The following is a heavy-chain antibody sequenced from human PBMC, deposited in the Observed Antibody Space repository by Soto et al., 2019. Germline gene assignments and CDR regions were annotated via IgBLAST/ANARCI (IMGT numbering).Heavy chain of an antibody. CDR1: GGAIGGYY. D-gene: IGHD6-13*01. Sequence: PSETLSLTCSLSGGAIGGYYWSWIRQPPGKALEWIGYVSYSGSTDYHPSLKSRVSISIDTSKNQFSLKMISVTAADTAVYYCAKADSSNWSYNWFDPWGQGTLVTVSS. CDR3: AKADSSNWSYNWFDP. CDR2: VSYSGST. V-gene: IGHV4-59*03. J-gene: IGHJ5*02.